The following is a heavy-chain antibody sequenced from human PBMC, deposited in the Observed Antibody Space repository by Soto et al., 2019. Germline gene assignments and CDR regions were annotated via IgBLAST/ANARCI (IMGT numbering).Heavy chain of an antibody. V-gene: IGHV4-34*01. CDR3: AREGSYKNYYYYGMDV. CDR2: INHSGST. J-gene: IGHJ6*02. CDR1: GGSFSGYY. Sequence: SETLSLTCAVYGGSFSGYYWSWIRQPPGKGLEWIGEINHSGSTNYNPSLKSRVTISVDTSKNQFSLKLSSVTAADTAVYYCAREGSYKNYYYYGMDVWGQGTTVTVSS. D-gene: IGHD2-15*01.